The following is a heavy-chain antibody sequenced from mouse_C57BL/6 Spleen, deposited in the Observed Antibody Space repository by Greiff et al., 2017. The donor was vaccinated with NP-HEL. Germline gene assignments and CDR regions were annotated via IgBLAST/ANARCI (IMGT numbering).Heavy chain of an antibody. J-gene: IGHJ2*01. V-gene: IGHV3-6*01. CDR1: GYSITSGYY. CDR3: ARDDWDGGFDY. Sequence: EVQLQQSGPGLVKPSQSLSLTCSVTGYSITSGYYWNWIRQFPGNKLEWMGYISYDGSNNYNPSLKNRISITRDTSKNQFFLKLNSVTTEDTATYYCARDDWDGGFDYWGQGTTLTVSS. D-gene: IGHD4-1*01. CDR2: ISYDGSN.